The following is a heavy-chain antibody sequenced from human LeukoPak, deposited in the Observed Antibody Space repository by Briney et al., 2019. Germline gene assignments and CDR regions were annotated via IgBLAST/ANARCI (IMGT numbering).Heavy chain of an antibody. J-gene: IGHJ4*02. D-gene: IGHD5-18*01. CDR2: ISYDGSNK. V-gene: IGHV3-30-3*01. CDR1: GFTFSSYA. CDR3: ARGIDTAMGKLPY. Sequence: GRSLRLSCAASGFTFSSYAMHWVRQAPGKGLEWVAVISYDGSNKYYADSVKGRFTISRDNSKNTLYLQMNSLRAEDTAVYYCARGIDTAMGKLPYWGQGTLVTVSS.